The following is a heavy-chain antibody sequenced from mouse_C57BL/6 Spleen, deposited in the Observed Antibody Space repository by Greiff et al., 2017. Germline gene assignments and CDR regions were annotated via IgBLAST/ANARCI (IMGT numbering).Heavy chain of an antibody. CDR2: INPSSGYT. V-gene: IGHV1-7*01. J-gene: IGHJ1*03. CDR3: ARPRDYDWYFDV. D-gene: IGHD2-4*01. CDR1: GYTFTSYW. Sequence: QVQLKQSGAELAKPGASVKLSCKASGYTFTSYWMHWVKQRPGQGLEWIGYINPSSGYTKYNQKFKGKSTLTVDKSSSTAYMQLSSLTSEDSAVYYCARPRDYDWYFDVWGTGTTVTVSS.